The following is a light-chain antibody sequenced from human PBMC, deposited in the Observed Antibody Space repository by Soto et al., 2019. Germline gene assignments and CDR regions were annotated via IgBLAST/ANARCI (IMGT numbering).Light chain of an antibody. CDR3: QQYDSYSWT. J-gene: IGKJ1*01. CDR2: AAS. Sequence: DIHMTQSPSSLSASLGDRVTITFRASQSISSYLNWYQQKPGKAPKLLIYAASSLQSGVPSRFSGSGSGTEFTLTISSLQTDDFATYYCQQYDSYSWTFGQGTKVDIK. V-gene: IGKV1-39*01. CDR1: QSISSY.